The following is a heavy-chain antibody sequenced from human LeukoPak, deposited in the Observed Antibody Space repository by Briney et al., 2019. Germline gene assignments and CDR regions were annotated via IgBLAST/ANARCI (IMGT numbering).Heavy chain of an antibody. J-gene: IGHJ4*02. CDR2: IYSDNT. CDR3: ARRAGAYSHPYDY. D-gene: IGHD4/OR15-4a*01. CDR1: GFTVSSNS. Sequence: PGGSLRLFCTVSGFTVSSNSMRWVRQAPGKGLEWVSFIYSDNTHYSDSVKGRFTISRDNSKNTLYLQMNSLRAEDTAVYYCARRAGAYSHPYDYWGQGTLVTVSS. V-gene: IGHV3-53*01.